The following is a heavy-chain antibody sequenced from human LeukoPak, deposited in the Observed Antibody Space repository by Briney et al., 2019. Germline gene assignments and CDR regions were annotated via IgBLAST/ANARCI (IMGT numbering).Heavy chain of an antibody. J-gene: IGHJ4*02. V-gene: IGHV1-69*04. CDR1: GYTFTSYD. D-gene: IGHD6-13*01. CDR3: ARTVAIAAAGIGDDY. CDR2: IIPILGIA. Sequence: SVKVSRKASGYTFTSYDINWVRQAPGQGLEWMGRIIPILGIANYAQKFQGRVTMTRDTSISTACMELSRLRSDDTAVYYCARTVAIAAAGIGDDYWGQGTLVTVSS.